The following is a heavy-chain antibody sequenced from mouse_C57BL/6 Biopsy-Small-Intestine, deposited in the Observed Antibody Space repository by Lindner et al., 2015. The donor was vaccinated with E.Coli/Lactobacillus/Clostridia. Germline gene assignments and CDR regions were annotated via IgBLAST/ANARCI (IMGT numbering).Heavy chain of an antibody. CDR2: INPNYGTT. V-gene: IGHV1-39*01. CDR1: GYSFTDFN. Sequence: VQLQESGPELVKPGASVKISCKASGYSFTDFNMHWVKQNTGESLEWIGVINPNYGTTSYNQKFKGKATLTVDQSSSTAYMQLNSLTSEDSAVYYCARNGYYPFDYWGQGTTLTVSS. CDR3: ARNGYYPFDY. D-gene: IGHD2-3*01. J-gene: IGHJ2*01.